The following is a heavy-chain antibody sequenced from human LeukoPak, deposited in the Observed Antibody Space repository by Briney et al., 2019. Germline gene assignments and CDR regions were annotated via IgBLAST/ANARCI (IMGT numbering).Heavy chain of an antibody. J-gene: IGHJ4*02. CDR1: GYTFTSYY. CDR2: INPSGGST. D-gene: IGHD3-22*01. Sequence: ASVKVSCKASGYTFTSYYMHWVRQAPGQGLEWMGIINPSGGSTSYAQKFQGRVTMTRDTSTSTVYMELSSLRSEDTAVYYCARDRGYYDSSGYSYYFDYWGQGTLVTVSS. V-gene: IGHV1-46*01. CDR3: ARDRGYYDSSGYSYYFDY.